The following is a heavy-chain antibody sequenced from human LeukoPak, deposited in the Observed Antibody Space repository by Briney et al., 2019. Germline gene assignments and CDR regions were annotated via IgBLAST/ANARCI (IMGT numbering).Heavy chain of an antibody. J-gene: IGHJ4*02. V-gene: IGHV4-59*08. CDR1: GGSISSYY. CDR3: VRSHGGY. CDR2: KHYIGRT. Sequence: PSETLSLTCTVSGGSISSYYWSWIRQPPGQGLEWIGWKHYIGRTDYNPSFKSRVTISLDPPKNQLSLRLSSVTAADTAVYYCVRSHGGYWGQGTLVTVSS. D-gene: IGHD3-3*01.